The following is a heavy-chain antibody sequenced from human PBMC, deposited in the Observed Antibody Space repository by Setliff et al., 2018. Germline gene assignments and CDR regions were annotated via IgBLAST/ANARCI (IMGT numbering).Heavy chain of an antibody. Sequence: SCTVSGGSFTPYYWSWIRQPPGEGLEWIGYVYYSGTAYYNPSLKSRVTVIVDTSKNQFSLRLSSVTAADTAVYYCARGGTFRYFDYWGQGTPGTVSS. J-gene: IGHJ4*02. CDR3: ARGGTFRYFDY. D-gene: IGHD5-12*01. CDR1: GGSFTPYY. CDR2: VYYSGTA. V-gene: IGHV4-59*01.